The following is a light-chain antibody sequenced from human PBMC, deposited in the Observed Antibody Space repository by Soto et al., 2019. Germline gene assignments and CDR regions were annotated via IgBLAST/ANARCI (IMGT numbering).Light chain of an antibody. CDR1: ESVGSH. J-gene: IGKJ1*01. V-gene: IGKV3-15*01. CDR2: GVS. CDR3: QQYDNWPPWT. Sequence: DTVMTQSPATLSLSPGETATLSCRASESVGSHLAWYQQIPGQAPRLLIYGVSTRATGIPARFRGSGSETEFTLAISSLQSEDFRVYFCQQYDNWPPWTFGQGTKVEI.